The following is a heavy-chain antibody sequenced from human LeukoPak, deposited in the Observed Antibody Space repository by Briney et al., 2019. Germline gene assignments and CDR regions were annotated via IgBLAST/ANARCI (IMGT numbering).Heavy chain of an antibody. CDR3: ARALPPPDTTYSSIYYYYYMDV. CDR1: GYTFTSYG. D-gene: IGHD5-18*01. V-gene: IGHV1-18*01. Sequence: GASVKVSCKASGYTFTSYGISWVRQAPGQGLEWMGWISAYNGNTNYAQKLQGRVTMTRDTSISTAYMELSRLRSDDTAVYYCARALPPPDTTYSSIYYYYYMDVWGKGTTVTVSS. CDR2: ISAYNGNT. J-gene: IGHJ6*03.